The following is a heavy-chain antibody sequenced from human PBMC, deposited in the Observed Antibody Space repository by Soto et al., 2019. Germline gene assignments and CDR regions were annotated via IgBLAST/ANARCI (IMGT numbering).Heavy chain of an antibody. CDR1: GFTFSDTW. CDR2: IKSDGSTK. CDR3: ARGGWKAYYMDV. Sequence: EVQLVESGGGLVQPGGSRRLSCEASGFTFSDTWRHWVGQVQGKGLVWVSRIKSDGSTKNYADFVKGRFTISRDNAKNTVFLQMNSLRVEDTAVYYCARGGWKAYYMDVWGKGTTVSVSS. J-gene: IGHJ6*03. V-gene: IGHV3-74*01. D-gene: IGHD1-1*01.